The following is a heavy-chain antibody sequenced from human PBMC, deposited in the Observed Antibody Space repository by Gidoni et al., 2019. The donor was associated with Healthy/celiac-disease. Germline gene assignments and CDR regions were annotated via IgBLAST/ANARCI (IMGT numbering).Heavy chain of an antibody. V-gene: IGHV1-46*01. CDR2: INPSGGST. J-gene: IGHJ4*02. D-gene: IGHD6-6*01. CDR3: AAYSSSSDY. Sequence: VRQAPGQGLEWMGIINPSGGSTSYAQKFQGRVTMTRDTSTSTVYMELSSLRSEDTAVYYCAAYSSSSDYWGQGTLVTVSS.